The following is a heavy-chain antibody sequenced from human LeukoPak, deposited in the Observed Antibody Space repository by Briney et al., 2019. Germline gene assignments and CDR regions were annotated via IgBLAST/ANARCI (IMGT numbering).Heavy chain of an antibody. V-gene: IGHV4-59*10. J-gene: IGHJ5*02. D-gene: IGHD6-19*01. CDR3: ARGEVAVAGRGGWFDP. CDR1: GGSFSGYY. Sequence: SETLSLTCAVYGGSFSGYYWSWIRQPAGKGLEWIGRIYTSGSTNYNPSLKSRVTMSVDTSKNQFSLKLSSVTAADTAVYYCARGEVAVAGRGGWFDPWGQGTLVTVSS. CDR2: IYTSGST.